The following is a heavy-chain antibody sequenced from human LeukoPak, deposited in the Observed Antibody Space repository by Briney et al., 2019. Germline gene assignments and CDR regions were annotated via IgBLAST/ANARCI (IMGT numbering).Heavy chain of an antibody. CDR2: ISGSGGST. Sequence: GGSLRLSCAASGFTFSSYAMSWVRQAPGKGLEWVSAISGSGGSTYYADSVKGRFTISRDNSKNTLYLQMNSLRAEDTAVYYCAKGSYYYDSSGYEEEAFDIWGQGTMVTVSS. CDR3: AKGSYYYDSSGYEEEAFDI. CDR1: GFTFSSYA. D-gene: IGHD3-22*01. J-gene: IGHJ3*02. V-gene: IGHV3-23*01.